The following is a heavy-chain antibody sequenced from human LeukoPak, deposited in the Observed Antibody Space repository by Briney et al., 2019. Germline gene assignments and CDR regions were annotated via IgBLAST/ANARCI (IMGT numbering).Heavy chain of an antibody. D-gene: IGHD3-3*01. Sequence: SETLSLTCTASGGSIRNYYWSWIRQPPGKGLEWIGYIYYSGSTNYNPSLKSRVTISVDTSKNQFSLKLSSVTAADTAVYYCARAGRITIFGVPQHYYGMDVWGQGTTVTVSS. CDR3: ARAGRITIFGVPQHYYGMDV. V-gene: IGHV4-59*01. CDR1: GGSIRNYY. CDR2: IYYSGST. J-gene: IGHJ6*02.